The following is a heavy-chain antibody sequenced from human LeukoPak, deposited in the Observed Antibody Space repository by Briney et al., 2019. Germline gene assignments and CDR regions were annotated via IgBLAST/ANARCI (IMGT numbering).Heavy chain of an antibody. CDR3: ARLGYDSSGSPTN. CDR2: INHSGST. D-gene: IGHD3-22*01. V-gene: IGHV4-34*01. J-gene: IGHJ4*02. Sequence: SETLSLTCAVYGGSFSGYYWSWIRQPPGKGLEWIGEINHSGSTNYNSSLKSRVTISVDTSKNQFSLKLSSVTAADTAVYYCARLGYDSSGSPTNWGQGTLVTVSS. CDR1: GGSFSGYY.